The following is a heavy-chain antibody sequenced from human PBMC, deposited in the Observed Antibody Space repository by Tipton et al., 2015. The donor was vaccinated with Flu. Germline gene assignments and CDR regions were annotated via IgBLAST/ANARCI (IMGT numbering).Heavy chain of an antibody. Sequence: TLSLTCAVHGGSFSGYYWSWIRQPPGKGLEWIGEINHSRTTNYNPSLKSRVTISVDTSKNQFSLKLSSVTAADTAVYYCARASFYGSGTLHGMDVWGQGTTVTVSS. J-gene: IGHJ6*02. D-gene: IGHD3-10*01. CDR2: INHSRTT. CDR3: ARASFYGSGTLHGMDV. CDR1: GGSFSGYY. V-gene: IGHV4-34*01.